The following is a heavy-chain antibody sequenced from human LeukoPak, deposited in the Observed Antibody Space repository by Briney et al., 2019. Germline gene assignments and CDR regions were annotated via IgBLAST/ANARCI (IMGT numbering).Heavy chain of an antibody. V-gene: IGHV3-53*05. Sequence: GGSLRLSCAASGFTVSSNYMSWVRQAPGKGLEWVSVIYSGGSTYYADSVKGRFTISRDNSKNTLYLQMNSLRPEDTAIYYCARVDDLDAFDIWGQGTMVTVSS. CDR2: IYSGGST. J-gene: IGHJ3*02. CDR3: ARVDDLDAFDI. D-gene: IGHD2-2*03. CDR1: GFTVSSNY.